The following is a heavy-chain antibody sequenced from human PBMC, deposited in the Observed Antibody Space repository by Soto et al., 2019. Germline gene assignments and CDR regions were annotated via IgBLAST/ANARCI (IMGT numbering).Heavy chain of an antibody. D-gene: IGHD2-15*01. CDR1: GFTFSSYA. CDR3: TTEYGYCSGGSCYPNYYYYGMDV. CDR2: ISGSGGST. Sequence: GGSLRLSCAASGFTFSSYAMSWVRQAPGKGLEWVSAISGSGGSTYYADSVKGRFTISRDNSKNTLYLQMNSLRAEDTAVYYCTTEYGYCSGGSCYPNYYYYGMDVWGQGTTVTVSS. J-gene: IGHJ6*02. V-gene: IGHV3-23*01.